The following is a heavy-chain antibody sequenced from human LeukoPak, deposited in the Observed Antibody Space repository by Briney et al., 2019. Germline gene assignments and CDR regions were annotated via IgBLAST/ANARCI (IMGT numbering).Heavy chain of an antibody. D-gene: IGHD4-17*01. J-gene: IGHJ6*02. CDR3: ARDPRSHDYGDYRRSQPWGYYGMDV. Sequence: GGSLRLSCAASGFTVSSNYMSWVRQAPGKGLEWVSVIYSGGSTYYADSVKGRFTISRDNSKNTLYLQMNSLRAEDTAVYYCARDPRSHDYGDYRRSQPWGYYGMDVWGQGTTVTVSS. CDR2: IYSGGST. V-gene: IGHV3-53*01. CDR1: GFTVSSNY.